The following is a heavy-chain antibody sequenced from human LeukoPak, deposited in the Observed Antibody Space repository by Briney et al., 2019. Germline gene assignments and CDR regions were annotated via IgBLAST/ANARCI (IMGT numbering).Heavy chain of an antibody. V-gene: IGHV4-34*01. Sequence: PSETLSLTCAVYGGSFSGYYWSWIRQPPGKGLEWIGEINHSGSTNYNPSLKSRVTISVDTSKNQFSLKLSSVTAADTAVYYCARFVTMVRGGRNFDYWGQGTLVTVSS. CDR1: GGSFSGYY. CDR2: INHSGST. D-gene: IGHD3-10*01. J-gene: IGHJ4*02. CDR3: ARFVTMVRGGRNFDY.